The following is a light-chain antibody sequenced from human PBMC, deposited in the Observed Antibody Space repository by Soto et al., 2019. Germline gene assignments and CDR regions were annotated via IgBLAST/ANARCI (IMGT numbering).Light chain of an antibody. V-gene: IGKV3-20*01. Sequence: EIVLTQSPGTLSLSPGERATLSCRASQSVSSSYLAWYQQKPGQAPRLLIYGASSRATGIPDRFSGSGSGTAFTLTISRLEPEDFAVYYCQQYGSSRWTFGQGPKVEIK. CDR1: QSVSSSY. J-gene: IGKJ1*01. CDR3: QQYGSSRWT. CDR2: GAS.